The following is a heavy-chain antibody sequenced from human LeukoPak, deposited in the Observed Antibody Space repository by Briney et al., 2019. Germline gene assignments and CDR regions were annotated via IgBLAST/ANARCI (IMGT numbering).Heavy chain of an antibody. CDR3: ARDRTVTTALDY. V-gene: IGHV1-69*05. Sequence: ASVKVSCTASGGTFSSYAIGWVRQAPGQGLEWMGRIIPIFGTANYAQKFQGRVTITTDESTSTAYMELSRLRSEDTAVYYCARDRTVTTALDYWGQGTLVTVSS. D-gene: IGHD4-17*01. CDR1: GGTFSSYA. J-gene: IGHJ4*02. CDR2: IIPIFGTA.